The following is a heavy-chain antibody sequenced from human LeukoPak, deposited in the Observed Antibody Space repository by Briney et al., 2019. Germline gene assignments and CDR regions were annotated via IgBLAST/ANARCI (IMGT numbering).Heavy chain of an antibody. CDR2: ISGSGGST. CDR3: AKARGYYYDSSGYYYEDY. D-gene: IGHD3-22*01. CDR1: GFTFSSYA. Sequence: GGSLRLSCAASGFTFSSYAMSWVRQAPGKGLEWVSAISGSGGSTYYADSVKGRFTISRDNSKNTLYLQMNSLRAEDTAVYYCAKARGYYYDSSGYYYEDYWGQGTLVTVSS. V-gene: IGHV3-23*01. J-gene: IGHJ4*02.